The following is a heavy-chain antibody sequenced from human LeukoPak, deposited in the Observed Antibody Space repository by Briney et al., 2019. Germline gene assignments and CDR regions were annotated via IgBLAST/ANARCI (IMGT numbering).Heavy chain of an antibody. CDR3: ARDLNGSGSYYLTLYYYYMDV. V-gene: IGHV3-23*01. J-gene: IGHJ6*03. Sequence: GGSLRLSCAASGFTFSSYAMSWVRQAPGKGLEWVSAISGSGGSTYYADSVKGRFTISRDNSKNTLYLQMNSLRAEDTAVYYCARDLNGSGSYYLTLYYYYMDVWGKGTTVTVSS. CDR2: ISGSGGST. CDR1: GFTFSSYA. D-gene: IGHD3-10*01.